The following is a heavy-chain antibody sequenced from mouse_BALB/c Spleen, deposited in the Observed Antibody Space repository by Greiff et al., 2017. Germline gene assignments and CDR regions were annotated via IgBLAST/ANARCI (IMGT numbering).Heavy chain of an antibody. J-gene: IGHJ2*01. Sequence: EVQLVESGGGLVKPGGSLKLSCAASGFTFSSYAMSWVRQTPEKRLEWVASISSGGSTYYPDSVKGRFTISRDNARNILYLQMSSLRSEDTAMYYCARERDYGSYFDYWGQGTTLTVSS. D-gene: IGHD1-1*01. CDR1: GFTFSSYA. CDR3: ARERDYGSYFDY. V-gene: IGHV5-6-5*01. CDR2: ISSGGST.